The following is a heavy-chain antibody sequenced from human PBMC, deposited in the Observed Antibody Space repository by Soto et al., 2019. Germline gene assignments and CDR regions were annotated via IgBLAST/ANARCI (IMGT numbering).Heavy chain of an antibody. V-gene: IGHV1-69*12. CDR3: ASGIQLWLRRINNGYSG. Sequence: QVQLVQSGAEVKKPESSVKVSCKAPGGTFSTYAISWVRQAPGQGLEWMGGIIPMFGTANYAKRFQDRVTITADESTNTVYMELSSLRSEDTAVYFCASGIQLWLRRINNGYSGWGQGTLVTVS. CDR1: GGTFSTYA. D-gene: IGHD5-18*01. J-gene: IGHJ4*02. CDR2: IIPMFGTA.